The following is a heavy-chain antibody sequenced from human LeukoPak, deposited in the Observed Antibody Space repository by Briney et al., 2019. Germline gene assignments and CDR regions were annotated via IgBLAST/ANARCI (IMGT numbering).Heavy chain of an antibody. J-gene: IGHJ4*02. CDR1: GFTFSSYW. D-gene: IGHD6-19*01. CDR2: IKQDGGAN. CDR3: ARGSGGWYY. Sequence: GGSLRLSCAASGFTFSSYWMTWVRQAPGKGLERVANIKQDGGANYYVDSVKGRFTISRDNAKISLYLQMNSLTAEDTAVYYCARGSGGWYYWGQGTLVTVSS. V-gene: IGHV3-7*01.